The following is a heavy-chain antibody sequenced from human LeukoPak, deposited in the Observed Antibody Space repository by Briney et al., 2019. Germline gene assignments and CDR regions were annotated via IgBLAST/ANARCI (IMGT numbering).Heavy chain of an antibody. D-gene: IGHD3-9*01. J-gene: IGHJ3*02. CDR2: IKQDGSEK. Sequence: PGGSLRLSCAASGFTFSSYWMSWVRQAPGKGLECVANIKQDGSEKYYVDSVKGRFTISRDNAKNSLYLQMNSLRAEDTAVYYCARVRANILRYFDWSKYAFDIWGQGTMVTVSS. CDR1: GFTFSSYW. V-gene: IGHV3-7*01. CDR3: ARVRANILRYFDWSKYAFDI.